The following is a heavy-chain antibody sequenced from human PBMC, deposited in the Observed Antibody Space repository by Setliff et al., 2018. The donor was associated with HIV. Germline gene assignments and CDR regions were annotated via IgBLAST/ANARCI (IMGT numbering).Heavy chain of an antibody. Sequence: KPSETLSLTCTVSGGSISSDYWSWIRQPPGKGLEWIGEINHSGSTNYNPSLKSRVTISLDASRNQFSLELISVTAADTAVYYCAGRPGTTSIDYWAQGTLVTVSS. V-gene: IGHV4-34*01. CDR3: AGRPGTTSIDY. D-gene: IGHD1-26*01. CDR1: GGSISSDY. CDR2: INHSGST. J-gene: IGHJ4*02.